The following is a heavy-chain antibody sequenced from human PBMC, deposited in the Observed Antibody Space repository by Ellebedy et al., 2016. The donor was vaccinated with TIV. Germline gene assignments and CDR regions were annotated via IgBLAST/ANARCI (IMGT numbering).Heavy chain of an antibody. Sequence: MPSETLSLTCTVSGGSISSYYWSRIRQPPGKGLEWIGYIYYSGSTNYNPSLKSRVTISVDTSKNQFSLKLSSVTAADTAVYYCARLYYDSSGYYWYYFDYWGQGTLVTVSS. D-gene: IGHD3-22*01. V-gene: IGHV4-59*08. J-gene: IGHJ4*02. CDR1: GGSISSYY. CDR2: IYYSGST. CDR3: ARLYYDSSGYYWYYFDY.